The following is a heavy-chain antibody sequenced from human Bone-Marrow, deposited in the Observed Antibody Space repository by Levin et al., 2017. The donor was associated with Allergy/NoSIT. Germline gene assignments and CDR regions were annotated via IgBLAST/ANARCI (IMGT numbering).Heavy chain of an antibody. D-gene: IGHD2-15*01. CDR1: GFNFDDYV. V-gene: IGHV3-9*01. CDR2: ITWDSGSI. Sequence: GGSLRLSCVASGFNFDDYVMHWVRQAPGKGLEWVSSITWDSGSIDYADSVKGRFIISRDSAKNSLYLQMNNLRPDDTAFYYCAKDIGSSVWVAFDSWGQGTLVTVSS. CDR3: AKDIGSSVWVAFDS. J-gene: IGHJ5*01.